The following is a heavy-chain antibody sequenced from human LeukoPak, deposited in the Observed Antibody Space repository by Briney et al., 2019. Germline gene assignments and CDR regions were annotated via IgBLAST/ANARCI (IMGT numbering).Heavy chain of an antibody. CDR3: ARVEYSSSCDY. CDR2: IYYSGRT. Sequence: SETLSLTCTVSGGSISSSNYYWGWIRQPPGKGLEWIGSIYYSGRTYYNPSLKSRVTISVDTSKNQFSLRLSSVTAADTAVYYCARVEYSSSCDYWGQGTLVTVSS. D-gene: IGHD6-6*01. J-gene: IGHJ4*02. V-gene: IGHV4-39*07. CDR1: GGSISSSNYY.